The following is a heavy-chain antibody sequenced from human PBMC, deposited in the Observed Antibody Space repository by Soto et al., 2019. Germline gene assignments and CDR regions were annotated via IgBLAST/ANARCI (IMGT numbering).Heavy chain of an antibody. CDR1: GYTFPSYD. CDR3: ARRSVSYYYYYMDA. Sequence: ASVKVSCRASGYTFPSYDINWVRQATGQGLEWMGWMNPNSGNTGYAQKFQGRVTMTRNTSISTAYMELSSLRSEDTAVYYCARRSVSYYYYYMDAWGKGTTVIVSS. J-gene: IGHJ6*03. CDR2: MNPNSGNT. V-gene: IGHV1-8*01.